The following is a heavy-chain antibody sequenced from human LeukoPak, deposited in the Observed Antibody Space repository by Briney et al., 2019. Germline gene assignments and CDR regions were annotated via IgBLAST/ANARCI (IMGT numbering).Heavy chain of an antibody. CDR1: GFTFDDYA. CDR3: ASTAMVHRVGDY. Sequence: GGSLRLSCAASGFTFDDYAMHWVRQAPGKGLEWVSGISWNSGSIGYADSVKGRFTISRDNAKNSLYLQMNSLRAEDTAVYYCASTAMVHRVGDYWGQGTLVTVSS. J-gene: IGHJ4*02. D-gene: IGHD5-18*01. CDR2: ISWNSGSI. V-gene: IGHV3-9*01.